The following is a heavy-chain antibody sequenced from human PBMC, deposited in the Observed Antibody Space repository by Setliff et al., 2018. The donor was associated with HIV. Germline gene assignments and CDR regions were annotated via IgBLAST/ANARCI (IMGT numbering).Heavy chain of an antibody. CDR1: GGSFSGYY. J-gene: IGHJ4*02. D-gene: IGHD3-22*01. CDR3: ARLTKTYYYDSSAYYHPV. CDR2: INHSGST. Sequence: SETMSLTCAVYGGSFSGYYWSWNRQPPGKGLEWIGEINHSGSTNYNPSLKSRVTISVETSKNQFSLKLSSVTAADTAVFYCARLTKTYYYDSSAYYHPVWGQGTLVTVSS. V-gene: IGHV4-34*01.